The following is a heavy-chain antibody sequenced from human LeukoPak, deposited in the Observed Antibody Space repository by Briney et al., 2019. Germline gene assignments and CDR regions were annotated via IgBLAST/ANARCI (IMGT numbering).Heavy chain of an antibody. Sequence: SETLSLTCTVSGGSISSYYWSWIRQPPGKGLEWIGYIYYSGSTNYNPSLKSRVTISVDTSKNQFSLKLSSVTAADTAVYYCASSSIFGVVISNPWGQGTLVTVSS. CDR1: GGSISSYY. J-gene: IGHJ5*02. CDR2: IYYSGST. CDR3: ASSSIFGVVISNP. V-gene: IGHV4-59*12. D-gene: IGHD3-3*01.